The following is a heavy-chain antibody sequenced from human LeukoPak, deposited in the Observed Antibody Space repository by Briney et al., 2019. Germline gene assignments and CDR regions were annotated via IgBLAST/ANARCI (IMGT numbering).Heavy chain of an antibody. CDR1: GGSISSYY. V-gene: IGHV4-59*01. Sequence: SETLSLTCTVSGGSISSYYWSWIRQPPGKGLEWIGYIYYSGITNYNPSLKSRVTISVDTSKNQFSLKLYSVTAADTAVYYCARRTVNYYYYYYMDVWGKGTTVTISS. J-gene: IGHJ6*03. CDR3: ARRTVNYYYYYYMDV. D-gene: IGHD4-17*01. CDR2: IYYSGIT.